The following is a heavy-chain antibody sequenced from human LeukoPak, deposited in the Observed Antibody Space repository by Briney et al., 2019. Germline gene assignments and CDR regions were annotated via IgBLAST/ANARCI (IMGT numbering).Heavy chain of an antibody. J-gene: IGHJ4*02. CDR1: GYTFTGYY. Sequence: ASVKVSCKASGYTFTGYYMHWVRQAPGQGLEWMGWINPNSGGTSYAQKFQGRVTMTRDTSISTAYMELSRLRSDDTAVYYCAREGSSGWYDLDYWGQGTLVTVSS. CDR3: AREGSSGWYDLDY. V-gene: IGHV1-2*02. D-gene: IGHD6-19*01. CDR2: INPNSGGT.